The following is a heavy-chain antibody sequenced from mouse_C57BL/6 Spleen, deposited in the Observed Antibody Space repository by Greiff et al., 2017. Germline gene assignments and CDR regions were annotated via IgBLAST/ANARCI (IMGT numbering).Heavy chain of an antibody. CDR2: ISYSGST. V-gene: IGHV3-1*01. J-gene: IGHJ1*03. CDR1: GYSITSGYD. CDR3: AREGDWYFDV. Sequence: EVKLVESGPGMVKPSQSLSLTCTVTGYSITSGYDWHWIRPFPGNKLEWMGYISYSGSTNYNPSLKSRISITHDTSKNHFFLKLNSVTTEDTATYYCAREGDWYFDVWGTGTTVTVSS.